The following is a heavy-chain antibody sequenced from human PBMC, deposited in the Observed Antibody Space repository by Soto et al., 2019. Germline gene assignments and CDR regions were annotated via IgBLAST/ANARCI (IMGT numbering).Heavy chain of an antibody. Sequence: QVPLVQSGAEVKKPGASVKVSCKASGYTFTSYGISWVRQAPGQGLEWMGWISAYNGNTNYAQKLQGRVTMTTDTSASTAYMELRSLRSDDTAVYYCARESGTTISGYYFDFWGQGTLVTVSS. D-gene: IGHD1-7*01. CDR1: GYTFTSYG. J-gene: IGHJ4*02. CDR3: ARESGTTISGYYFDF. V-gene: IGHV1-18*01. CDR2: ISAYNGNT.